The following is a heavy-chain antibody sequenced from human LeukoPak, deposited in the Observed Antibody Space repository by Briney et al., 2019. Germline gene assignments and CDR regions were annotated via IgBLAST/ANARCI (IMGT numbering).Heavy chain of an antibody. D-gene: IGHD4-11*01. CDR1: GFTFSSYA. Sequence: RGSLRLSCAASGFTFSSYAMSWVRQAPGKGLEWVSAISGSGGSTYYADSVKGRFTISRDNSKNTLYLQMNSLRAEDTAVYYCAKDRRGTVTYFDYWGQGTLVTVSS. CDR2: ISGSGGST. V-gene: IGHV3-23*01. CDR3: AKDRRGTVTYFDY. J-gene: IGHJ4*02.